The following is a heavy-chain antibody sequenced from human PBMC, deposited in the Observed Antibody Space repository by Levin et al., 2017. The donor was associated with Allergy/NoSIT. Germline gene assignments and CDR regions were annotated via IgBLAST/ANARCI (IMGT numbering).Heavy chain of an antibody. CDR1: GFTFSSYS. Sequence: GGSLRLSCAASGFTFSSYSMNWVRQAPGKGLEWVSSISSSSSYIYYADSVKGRFTISRDNAKNSLYLQMNSLRAEDTAVYYCARASGYSYGLSYYDYGMDVWGQGTTVTVSS. J-gene: IGHJ6*02. CDR2: ISSSSSYI. V-gene: IGHV3-21*01. D-gene: IGHD5-18*01. CDR3: ARASGYSYGLSYYDYGMDV.